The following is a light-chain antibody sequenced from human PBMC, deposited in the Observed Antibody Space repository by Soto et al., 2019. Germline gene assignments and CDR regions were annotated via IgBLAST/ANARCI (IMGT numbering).Light chain of an antibody. V-gene: IGLV2-14*03. J-gene: IGLJ1*01. CDR1: SSDVGGYNY. CDR3: SSYTTSNTRQLV. CDR2: DVT. Sequence: QSVLTQPASVSGSPGQSITISCTGTSSDVGGYNYVSWYQHHPGKAPKLIIYDVTNRPSGVSNPFSGSKSGNTASLTISGLKPEDEADYYCSSYTTSNTRQLVFGTGTKLTVL.